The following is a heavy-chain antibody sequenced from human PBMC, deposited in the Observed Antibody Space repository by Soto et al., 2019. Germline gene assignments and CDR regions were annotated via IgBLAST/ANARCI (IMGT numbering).Heavy chain of an antibody. CDR1: GYTFTSYG. D-gene: IGHD4-17*01. CDR3: ARDSATTWSY. Sequence: ALVKVSFKASGYTFTSYGIGWVRQAPRQGLEWMGWISAYNGNTNYAQKLQGRVTMTTDTSTSTAYMELRSLRSDDTAVYDGARDSATTWSYWGQGTLVTVSS. V-gene: IGHV1-18*01. J-gene: IGHJ4*02. CDR2: ISAYNGNT.